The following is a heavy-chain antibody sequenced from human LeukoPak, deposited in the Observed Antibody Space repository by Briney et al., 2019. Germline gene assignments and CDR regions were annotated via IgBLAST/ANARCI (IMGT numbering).Heavy chain of an antibody. CDR3: ARSAIDAFDI. Sequence: PSETLSLTCTVSGGSISTYFWSWIRQPPGKGLECIGYIYNSGSTNYNPSLKSRVSISVDTSKNQFSLKLSSVTAADTAVYYCARSAIDAFDIWGQGTMVTVSS. J-gene: IGHJ3*02. CDR1: GGSISTYF. CDR2: IYNSGST. V-gene: IGHV4-59*08. D-gene: IGHD6-25*01.